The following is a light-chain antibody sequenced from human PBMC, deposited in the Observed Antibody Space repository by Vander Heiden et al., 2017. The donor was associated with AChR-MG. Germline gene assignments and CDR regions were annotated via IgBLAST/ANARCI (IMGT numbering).Light chain of an antibody. CDR3: QVWDSDSHHRV. CDR2: YDV. CDR1: NIGIKS. Sequence: YVLTQPPSVSVAPGKSANISCGGNNIGIKSVHWYQQKPGQAPMLVISYDVDRPSGIPERFSGSNSGNTATLTINRVAAGDEADYYCQVWDSDSHHRVFGGGTRLTVL. J-gene: IGLJ3*02. V-gene: IGLV3-21*01.